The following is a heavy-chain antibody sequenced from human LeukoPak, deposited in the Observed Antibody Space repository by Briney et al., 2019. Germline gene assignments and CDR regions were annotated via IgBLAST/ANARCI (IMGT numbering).Heavy chain of an antibody. CDR2: ISAYNGNT. CDR3: ARLLGYSYRSGFDY. D-gene: IGHD5-18*01. J-gene: IGHJ4*02. V-gene: IGHV1-18*01. Sequence: ASVKVSCKASGYTFTSYGISWVRQAPGQGLEWMGWISAYNGNTNYAQKLQGRVTMTTDTSTSTAYMELRSLRSDDTTVYYCARLLGYSYRSGFDYWGQGTLVTVSS. CDR1: GYTFTSYG.